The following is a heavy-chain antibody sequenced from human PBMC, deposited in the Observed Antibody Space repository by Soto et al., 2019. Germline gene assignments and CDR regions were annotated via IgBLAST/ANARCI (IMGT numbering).Heavy chain of an antibody. J-gene: IGHJ6*02. CDR1: GFTFSSNG. CDR2: ISYDGSNK. D-gene: IGHD1-26*01. V-gene: IGHV3-30*18. Sequence: QVQLAESGGGVVQPGRSLRLSCAASGFTFSSNGMHWVRQAPGKGLEWVAVISYDGSNKYYADSVKGRFTISRDNSKNTLYLQMNSLRAEDTAVYYCAKPYCNKRSGMDVWGQGTTVAVSS. CDR3: AKPYCNKRSGMDV.